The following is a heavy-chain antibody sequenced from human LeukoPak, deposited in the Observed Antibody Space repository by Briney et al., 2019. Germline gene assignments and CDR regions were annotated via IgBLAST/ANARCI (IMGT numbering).Heavy chain of an antibody. D-gene: IGHD2-15*01. Sequence: SETLSLTCAVSGASMSNSFWSWIRQPAGKGLEWIGRIYSSGRTNYNPSLKSRVTLSIDTSNNQFSLKLTSVTAADTALYYCARAPAGCGGTCSFDYWGQGTLVTVS. CDR1: GASMSNSF. J-gene: IGHJ4*02. CDR2: IYSSGRT. V-gene: IGHV4-4*07. CDR3: ARAPAGCGGTCSFDY.